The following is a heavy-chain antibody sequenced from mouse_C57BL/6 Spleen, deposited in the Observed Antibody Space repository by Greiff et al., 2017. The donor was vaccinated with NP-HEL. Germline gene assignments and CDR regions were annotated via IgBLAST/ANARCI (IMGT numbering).Heavy chain of an antibody. D-gene: IGHD1-1*01. CDR2: FNPSTGGT. CDR3: GNGGTTVVGPFDY. CDR1: GYSFTGYY. Sequence: VQLQQSGPELVKPGASVKISCKASGYSFTGYYMNWVKQSPEKGLEWIGEFNPSTGGTTYNQKFKAKATLTVDKSSSTAYMQLHSLTSEDSAVYYRGNGGTTVVGPFDYWGQGTTLTVSS. J-gene: IGHJ2*01. V-gene: IGHV1-42*01.